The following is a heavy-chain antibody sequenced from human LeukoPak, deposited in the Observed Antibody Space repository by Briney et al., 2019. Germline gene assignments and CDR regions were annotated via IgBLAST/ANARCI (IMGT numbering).Heavy chain of an antibody. J-gene: IGHJ4*02. Sequence: GGSLRLSCTASGFTFSTYEMNWVRQAPGKGLEWVSYISSSGTTIYYADSVKGRFTISRDNAKNSLYLQMNSLRAEDTAVYYCVSAYGGLLDYWGQGTLVTVSS. CDR3: VSAYGGLLDY. CDR2: ISSSGTTI. D-gene: IGHD3-16*01. V-gene: IGHV3-48*03. CDR1: GFTFSTYE.